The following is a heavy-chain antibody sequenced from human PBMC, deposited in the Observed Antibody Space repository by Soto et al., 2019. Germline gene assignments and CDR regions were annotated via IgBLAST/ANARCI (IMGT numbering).Heavy chain of an antibody. CDR3: TTACITIFGVVTGSCCFYGMDV. J-gene: IGHJ6*02. CDR1: GFTFSSYA. V-gene: IGHV3-30-3*01. D-gene: IGHD3-3*01. Sequence: GGSLRLSCAASGFTFSSYAMHWVRQAPGKGLEWVAVISYDGSNKYYADSVKGRFTISRDNSKNTLYLQMNSLRAEDTAVYYCTTACITIFGVVTGSCCFYGMDVWGQGTTVTVSS. CDR2: ISYDGSNK.